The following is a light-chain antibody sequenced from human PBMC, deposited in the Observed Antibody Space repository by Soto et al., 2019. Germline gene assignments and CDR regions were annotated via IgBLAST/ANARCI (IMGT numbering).Light chain of an antibody. V-gene: IGKV3-11*01. J-gene: IGKJ1*01. CDR3: QQFNSYSRT. Sequence: EIVLTQSPATLSLSPGERATLSCRASQSVSSYLAWYQQKPGQAPRLLIYDASNRATGIPARFSGSGSGTDFTLTITSLQPDDFATYYCQQFNSYSRTFGQGTKGDIK. CDR1: QSVSSY. CDR2: DAS.